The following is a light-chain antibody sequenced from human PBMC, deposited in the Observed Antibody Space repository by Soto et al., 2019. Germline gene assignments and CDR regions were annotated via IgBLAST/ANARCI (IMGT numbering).Light chain of an antibody. CDR3: QQYNSFPWT. CDR2: QAS. CDR1: QSISSW. Sequence: DIQMTQSPSTLSASVGDRVTITCRASQSISSWLAWCQQKPGKAPKLLIYQASSLESGVLSRFSGSGSGTEFTLTISSLQPDDFATYYCQQYNSFPWTFGQGTKVEIK. V-gene: IGKV1-5*03. J-gene: IGKJ1*01.